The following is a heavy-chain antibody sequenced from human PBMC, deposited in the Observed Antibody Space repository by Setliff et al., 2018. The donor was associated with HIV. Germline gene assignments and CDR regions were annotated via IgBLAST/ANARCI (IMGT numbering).Heavy chain of an antibody. Sequence: SETLSLTCTVYGASISNSNSYWGWIRQPPGKRLEWLGSIYDSGSTSYNPSPSSRLTISVDTSKNQVSLKLSSVTAADTAVYYCARDIRGSNNWFDPWGQGTLVTVSS. J-gene: IGHJ5*02. CDR2: IYDSGST. CDR3: ARDIRGSNNWFDP. V-gene: IGHV4-39*07. CDR1: GASISNSNSY. D-gene: IGHD3-16*01.